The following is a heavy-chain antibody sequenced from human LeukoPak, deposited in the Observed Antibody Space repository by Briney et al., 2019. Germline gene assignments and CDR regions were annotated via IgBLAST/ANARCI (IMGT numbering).Heavy chain of an antibody. CDR1: GFTFSDYY. V-gene: IGHV3-11*04. Sequence: GGSLRLSCAASGFTFSDYYMSWIRQAPGKGLEWVSYISSSGSTIYYADSVKGRFTISRDNAKNSLYLQMNSLRAEDTAVYYCARDADNYDCWSGSITSNWFDPWGQGTLVTVSS. D-gene: IGHD3-3*01. CDR3: ARDADNYDCWSGSITSNWFDP. J-gene: IGHJ5*02. CDR2: ISSSGSTI.